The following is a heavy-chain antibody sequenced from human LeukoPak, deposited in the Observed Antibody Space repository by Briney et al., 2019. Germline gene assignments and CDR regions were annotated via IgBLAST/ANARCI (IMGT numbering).Heavy chain of an antibody. J-gene: IGHJ4*02. CDR2: IGIESGNT. CDR3: ARDHNYAFDN. V-gene: IGHV3-48*04. CDR1: GFPFIDYS. D-gene: IGHD1-1*01. Sequence: GGSLRLSCTASGFPFIDYSMNWVRQAPGEGLEWISYIGIESGNTKYADSVKGRFTISAGNAKNSLYLQMNSLRVEDTAVYYCARDHNYAFDNWGQGTLVSVSS.